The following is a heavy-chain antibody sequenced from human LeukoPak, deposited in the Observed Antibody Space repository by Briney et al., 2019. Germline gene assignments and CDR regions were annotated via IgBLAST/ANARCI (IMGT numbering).Heavy chain of an antibody. J-gene: IGHJ6*02. Sequence: GGSLRLSCVASGFTFSSFGMHWVRQAPGKGLEGVAVISYDGDMKYYADSVKGRFTVSREKSKNTLYLHMSGLRGEDTAVYYCAKTTSITNFYHYGMDVWGQGTTVTVSS. CDR3: AKTTSITNFYHYGMDV. V-gene: IGHV3-30*18. CDR1: GFTFSSFG. CDR2: ISYDGDMK. D-gene: IGHD2-2*01.